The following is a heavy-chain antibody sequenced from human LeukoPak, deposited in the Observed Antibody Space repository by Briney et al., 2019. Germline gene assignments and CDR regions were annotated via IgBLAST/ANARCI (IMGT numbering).Heavy chain of an antibody. D-gene: IGHD3-9*01. V-gene: IGHV3-23*01. Sequence: GGPLRLSCAASGFTFRTFPMGWVRHAPGKGLEGVSAISAGGDITFYSDSVRGRFTISRDNSKETLYLQMNSLRAEDTAVYYCARDNDLFRYCDWPLDYWGQGTLVTVSS. CDR3: ARDNDLFRYCDWPLDY. J-gene: IGHJ4*02. CDR1: GFTFRTFP. CDR2: ISAGGDIT.